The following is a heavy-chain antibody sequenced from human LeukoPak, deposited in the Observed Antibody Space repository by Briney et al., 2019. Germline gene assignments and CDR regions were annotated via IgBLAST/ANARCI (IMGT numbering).Heavy chain of an antibody. Sequence: GGSLRLSCAASGFTFSSYGMHWVRQAPGKGLEWVSSISSSSSYIYYADSVKGRFTISRDNAKNSLYLQMNSLRAEDTAVYYCARDDRDGYNYYFDYWGQGTLVTVSS. CDR1: GFTFSSYG. J-gene: IGHJ4*02. V-gene: IGHV3-21*01. CDR2: ISSSSSYI. D-gene: IGHD5-24*01. CDR3: ARDDRDGYNYYFDY.